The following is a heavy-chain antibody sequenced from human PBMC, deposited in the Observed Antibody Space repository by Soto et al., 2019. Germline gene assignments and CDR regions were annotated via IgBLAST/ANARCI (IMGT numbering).Heavy chain of an antibody. CDR2: VYPGDSDT. V-gene: IGHV5-51*01. D-gene: IGHD1-1*01. CDR3: ARRGIGGNDAYDI. CDR1: GYKFTSYW. Sequence: VESLNISFKGSGYKFTSYWIAWVLQMPLKGLECMGIVYPGDSDTIYSPSFQGQVTISADKSISTAYLQWSSLRASDTAIHYCARRGIGGNDAYDIWGQRTIV. J-gene: IGHJ3*02.